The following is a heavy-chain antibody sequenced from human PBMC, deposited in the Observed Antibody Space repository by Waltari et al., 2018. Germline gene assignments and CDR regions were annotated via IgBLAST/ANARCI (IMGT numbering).Heavy chain of an antibody. J-gene: IGHJ4*02. V-gene: IGHV3-33*01. CDR2: IWYDGSNK. Sequence: QVQLVESGGGVVQPGRSLRLSCAASGFTSSSYGMPWVRQAPGKGLEWVAVIWYDGSNKYYADSVKGRFTISRDNSKNTLYLQMNSLRAEDTAVYYCAREGAAGYYFDYRGQGTLVTVSS. D-gene: IGHD6-13*01. CDR1: GFTSSSYG. CDR3: AREGAAGYYFDY.